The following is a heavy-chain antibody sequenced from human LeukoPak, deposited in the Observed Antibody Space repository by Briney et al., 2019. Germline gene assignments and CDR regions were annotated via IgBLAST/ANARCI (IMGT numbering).Heavy chain of an antibody. CDR2: ISSSGSTI. D-gene: IGHD3-22*01. J-gene: IGHJ3*02. CDR3: ARPYYYDSSGSADI. CDR1: GFTFSDYY. V-gene: IGHV3-11*01. Sequence: GGSLRLSCAASGFTFSDYYMSWIRQAPGKGLEWVSYISSSGSTIYYAHPVKGRFTISRDNAKNSLYLQMNSLRAEDTAVYYCARPYYYDSSGSADIWGQGTMVTVSS.